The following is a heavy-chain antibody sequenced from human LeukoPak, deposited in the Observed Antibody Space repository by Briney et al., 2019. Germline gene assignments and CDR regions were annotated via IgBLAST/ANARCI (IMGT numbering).Heavy chain of an antibody. Sequence: ASVKVSCKASGYTFTGYYMHWVRQAPGQGLEWMGWISAYNGNTNYAQKLQGRVTMTTDTSTSTAYMELRSLRSDDTAVYYCARERNGDGFDYWGQGTLVTVSS. J-gene: IGHJ4*02. V-gene: IGHV1-18*04. CDR1: GYTFTGYY. CDR2: ISAYNGNT. D-gene: IGHD5-24*01. CDR3: ARERNGDGFDY.